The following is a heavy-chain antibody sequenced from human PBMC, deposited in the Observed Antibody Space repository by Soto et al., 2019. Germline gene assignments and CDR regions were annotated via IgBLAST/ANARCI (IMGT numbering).Heavy chain of an antibody. V-gene: IGHV1-18*01. CDR2: ISGDNGNT. D-gene: IGHD6-13*01. CDR3: AREGSSWYDHYYFMDV. Sequence: ASVKVSCKASGNTFTGFGISWVRQAPGQGLEWMGWISGDNGNTKYAQKFQGRVTMTTDTSTSTAYMELRSLRSDDTAIYYCAREGSSWYDHYYFMDVWGKGTTVTVSS. CDR1: GNTFTGFG. J-gene: IGHJ6*03.